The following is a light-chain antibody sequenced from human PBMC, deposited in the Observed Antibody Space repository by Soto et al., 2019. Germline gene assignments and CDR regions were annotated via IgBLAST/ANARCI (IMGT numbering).Light chain of an antibody. V-gene: IGKV3-11*01. CDR2: DSS. Sequence: VLTQSAAALSLSPGARAKIPSRASQGVSSHLAWYQQKPGQAPRLLIYDSSKRATGIPARFSGGGSGTDFTLTISSLEPEDFAVYYCQPRGTWPRYFFGQGSK. CDR1: QGVSSH. J-gene: IGKJ2*01. CDR3: QPRGTWPRYF.